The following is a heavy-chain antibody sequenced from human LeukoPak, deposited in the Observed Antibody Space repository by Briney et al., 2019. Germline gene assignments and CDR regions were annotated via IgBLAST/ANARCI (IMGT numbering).Heavy chain of an antibody. CDR3: ARARVYYYYGMDV. CDR2: IYHSGST. V-gene: IGHV4-30-2*01. CDR1: GGSISSGGYS. Sequence: SETLSLTCAVSGGSISSGGYSWSWIRQPPGKGLEWIGYIYHSGSTYYNPSLKSRVTISVDRSKNQFSLKLSSVTAADTAVYYCARARVYYYYGMDVWGQGTTVTVSS. J-gene: IGHJ6*02.